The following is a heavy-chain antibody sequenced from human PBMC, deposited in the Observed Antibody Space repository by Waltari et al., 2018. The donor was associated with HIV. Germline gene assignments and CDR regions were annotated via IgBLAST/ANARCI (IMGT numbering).Heavy chain of an antibody. CDR3: ASEDFWGGPHQ. CDR2: ISSTSSFI. CDR1: GFTFNTFS. V-gene: IGHV3-21*01. D-gene: IGHD3-3*01. J-gene: IGHJ4*02. Sequence: EVQLVESGGGLVKPGGSLRLSCVASGFTFNTFSMKWVRQAPGKGLEWVPSISSTSSFIYYADSLKGRFTVSRDNAKNSLYLQSNNLRADDTAVYYCASEDFWGGPHQWGQGTLVTVSS.